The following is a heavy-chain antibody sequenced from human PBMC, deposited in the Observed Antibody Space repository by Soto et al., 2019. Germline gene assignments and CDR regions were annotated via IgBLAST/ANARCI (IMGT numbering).Heavy chain of an antibody. CDR3: ARTVSGNSPL. Sequence: EVQLVESGGGLVQPGGSLRLSCAGSGFSFNNYWMTWVRQSPGKGLEWVASITEDESEKHYADSVKGRFAISRDNAKNSLYLQMNSLRAEDTALYYCARTVSGNSPLWGKGTLVTVSS. CDR1: GFSFNNYW. CDR2: ITEDESEK. V-gene: IGHV3-7*01. J-gene: IGHJ4*02. D-gene: IGHD1-1*01.